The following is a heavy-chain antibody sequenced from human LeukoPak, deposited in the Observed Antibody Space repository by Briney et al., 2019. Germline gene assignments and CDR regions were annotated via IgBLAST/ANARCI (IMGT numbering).Heavy chain of an antibody. CDR1: GFSFTYFFAGYY. CDR2: MNTYSGTT. J-gene: IGHJ4*02. CDR3: ARYASGGLWYLDY. V-gene: IGHV1-2*02. D-gene: IGHD3/OR15-3a*01. Sequence: ASVKVSCKTSGFSFTYFFAGYYIHWVRQAPGQGLEWLGWMNTYSGTTDYAQRFQGRVYMTSDISTTTAYLELIGLRSDDTAVYYCARYASGGLWYLDYWGQGTLVSVSS.